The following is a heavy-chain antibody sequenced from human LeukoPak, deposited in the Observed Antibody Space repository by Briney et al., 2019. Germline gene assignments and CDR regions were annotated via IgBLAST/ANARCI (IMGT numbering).Heavy chain of an antibody. Sequence: PSETLSLTCTVSGGSISSYYWSWIRQPPGKGLEWIGYIYYSGSTNYNPSLQSRVTISVDTSKNQFSLKLSSVTAADTAVYYCARASDFWSGYYLDYWGQGTLVTVFS. V-gene: IGHV4-59*01. D-gene: IGHD3-3*01. CDR2: IYYSGST. J-gene: IGHJ4*02. CDR3: ARASDFWSGYYLDY. CDR1: GGSISSYY.